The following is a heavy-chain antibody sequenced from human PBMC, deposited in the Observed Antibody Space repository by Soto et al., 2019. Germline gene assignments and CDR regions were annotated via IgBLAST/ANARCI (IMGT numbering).Heavy chain of an antibody. V-gene: IGHV3-23*01. Sequence: GGSLRLSSAATGFTFSVYAMTWVRQAPGKGLEWVSAVTANGGSTYSADSVKGRFTISRDNSKNTLLLQMNSLRAEDTAVYYCASLGVGDWANYYYYYGMDVWGQGTTVTVSS. CDR2: VTANGGST. J-gene: IGHJ6*02. CDR3: ASLGVGDWANYYYYYGMDV. D-gene: IGHD2-21*02. CDR1: GFTFSVYA.